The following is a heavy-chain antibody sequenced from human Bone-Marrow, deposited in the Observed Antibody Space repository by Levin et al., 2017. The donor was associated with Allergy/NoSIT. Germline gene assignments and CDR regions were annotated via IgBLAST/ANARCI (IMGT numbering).Heavy chain of an antibody. J-gene: IGHJ5*01. Sequence: ESLKISCTVSGGSINSYYWTWIRQPPGKGLEWIGHISYTGSSNYSPTLGGRATISVDTSKTQFSLKLTSATAADTAVYYCARSGHYYPDSWGQGALVTVSS. CDR1: GGSINSYY. D-gene: IGHD3-22*01. CDR2: ISYTGSS. CDR3: ARSGHYYPDS. V-gene: IGHV4-59*01.